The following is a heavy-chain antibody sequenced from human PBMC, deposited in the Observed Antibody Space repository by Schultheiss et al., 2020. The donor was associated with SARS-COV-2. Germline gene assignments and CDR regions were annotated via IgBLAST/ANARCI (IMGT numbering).Heavy chain of an antibody. D-gene: IGHD5-18*01. CDR1: GGSISSYY. Sequence: SETLSLTCTVSGGSISSYYWSWIRQPPGKGLEWIGEINHSGSTNYNPSLKSRVTISVDTSKNQFSLKLSSVTAADTAVYYCARGLYSSYYYFDYWGQGTLVTVSS. J-gene: IGHJ4*02. CDR2: INHSGST. CDR3: ARGLYSSYYYFDY. V-gene: IGHV4-34*01.